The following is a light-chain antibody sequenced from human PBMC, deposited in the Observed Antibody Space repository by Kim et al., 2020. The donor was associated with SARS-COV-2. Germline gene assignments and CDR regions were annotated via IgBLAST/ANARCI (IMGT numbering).Light chain of an antibody. Sequence: LGHTVRITCQGDTLRTCYASWYQQKPGQAPILVTYGRDNRPSGIPDRFSGSTSGDTASLTITGAQAEDEADYYCYSRDTSDSYWVFGGGTQLTVL. J-gene: IGLJ3*02. CDR3: YSRDTSDSYWV. CDR2: GRD. CDR1: TLRTCY. V-gene: IGLV3-19*01.